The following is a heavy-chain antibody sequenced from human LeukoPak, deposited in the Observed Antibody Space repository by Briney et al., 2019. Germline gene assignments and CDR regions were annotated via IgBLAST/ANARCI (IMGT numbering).Heavy chain of an antibody. Sequence: GESLKISCKGSGYSFISYWIGWVRQMPGKGLEWMGIIYPGDSDTRYSPSFQGQVTISADKSISTAYLQWSSLKASDTAMYYCARAYYDFWSGSWFDPWGQGTLVTVSS. CDR2: IYPGDSDT. V-gene: IGHV5-51*01. CDR1: GYSFISYW. D-gene: IGHD3-3*01. J-gene: IGHJ5*02. CDR3: ARAYYDFWSGSWFDP.